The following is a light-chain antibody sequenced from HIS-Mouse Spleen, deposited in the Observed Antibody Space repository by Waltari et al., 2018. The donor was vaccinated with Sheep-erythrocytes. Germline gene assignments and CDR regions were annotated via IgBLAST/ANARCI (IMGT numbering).Light chain of an antibody. CDR3: CSYAGSYNHV. CDR1: SSDVGGYNY. J-gene: IGLJ1*01. CDR2: DVS. V-gene: IGLV2-11*01. Sequence: QSALTQPRSVSGSPGQSVTISCTGTSSDVGGYNYFSWYQQHPGKAPKLMIDDVSKRPSGVPDRFSGSKSGNTASLTISGLQAEDEADYYCCSYAGSYNHVFATRTKVTVL.